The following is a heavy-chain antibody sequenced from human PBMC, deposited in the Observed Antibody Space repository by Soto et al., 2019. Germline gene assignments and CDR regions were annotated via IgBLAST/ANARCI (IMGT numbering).Heavy chain of an antibody. V-gene: IGHV3-30*04. D-gene: IGHD3-3*01. Sequence: PGGSLRLSCAASGFPFTRHAMHWVRQAPGKGLECVAVISSDGRNKYYADSVKGQFTISRDNSKNTLYLQMDSLRVEDTAVYYCAREAIFGVVREYYFDYWGQGTLVTVSS. CDR2: ISSDGRNK. CDR1: GFPFTRHA. J-gene: IGHJ4*02. CDR3: AREAIFGVVREYYFDY.